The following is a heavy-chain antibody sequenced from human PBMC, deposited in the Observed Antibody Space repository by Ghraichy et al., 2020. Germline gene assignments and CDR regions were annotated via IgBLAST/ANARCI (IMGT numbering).Heavy chain of an antibody. CDR3: AKGNGYSYGNPSHYYYYGMDV. J-gene: IGHJ6*02. V-gene: IGHV3-23*01. CDR2: ISGSGGST. Sequence: GGSLRLSCAASGFTFSSYAMSWVRQAPGKGLEWVSAISGSGGSTYYADSVKGRFTISRDNSKNTLYLQMNSLRAEDTAVYYCAKGNGYSYGNPSHYYYYGMDVWGQGTTVTVSS. CDR1: GFTFSSYA. D-gene: IGHD5-18*01.